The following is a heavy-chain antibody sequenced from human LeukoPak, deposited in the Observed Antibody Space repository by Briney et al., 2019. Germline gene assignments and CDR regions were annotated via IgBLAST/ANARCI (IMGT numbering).Heavy chain of an antibody. V-gene: IGHV1-18*01. CDR1: GYTFTSYG. CDR3: ARDRYDFWSGYNFDY. D-gene: IGHD3-3*01. Sequence: ASVKVSCKASGYTFTSYGISWVRQAPGQGLEWMGWISAYNGNTNYAQKLQGRVTMTTDTSTSTAYMELRSLRSDDTAVYYCARDRYDFWSGYNFDYWGQGTLVTVSS. J-gene: IGHJ4*02. CDR2: ISAYNGNT.